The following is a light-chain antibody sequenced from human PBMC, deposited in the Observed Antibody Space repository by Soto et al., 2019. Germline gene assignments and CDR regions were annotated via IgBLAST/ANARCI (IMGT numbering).Light chain of an antibody. V-gene: IGKV3-11*01. J-gene: IGKJ4*01. Sequence: EIVLTQSPATLSVSPGERATLSCRASQSVGSNLAWYQQKAGQAPRLLIYDASNRATGIPARFSGSGSGTEFTLTISSLEPEDFAVYYCQQRRNWPLTVGGGTKVDIK. CDR1: QSVGSN. CDR3: QQRRNWPLT. CDR2: DAS.